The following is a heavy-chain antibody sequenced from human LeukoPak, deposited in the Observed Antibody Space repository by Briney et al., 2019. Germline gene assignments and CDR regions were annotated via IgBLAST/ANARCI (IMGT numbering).Heavy chain of an antibody. D-gene: IGHD3-10*01. J-gene: IGHJ3*02. V-gene: IGHV3-7*01. CDR2: IKQDGSEK. CDR3: AIDVVGSGSYYSDAFDI. Sequence: GGSLRLSCAASGFTFSSYWMSWLRQAPGKGLEWVANIKQDGSEKYYVDSVKGRFTISRDNAKNSLYLQMNSLRAEDTAVYYCAIDVVGSGSYYSDAFDIWGQGTMVTVSS. CDR1: GFTFSSYW.